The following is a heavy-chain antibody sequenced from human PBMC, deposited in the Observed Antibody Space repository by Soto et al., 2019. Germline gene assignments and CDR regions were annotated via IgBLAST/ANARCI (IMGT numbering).Heavy chain of an antibody. Sequence: QVQLQESGPRLVKPSETLLLTCSVSGDSLNNNWWTWIRQAAGTAPELVGYIYYKGDTRYNPSLESRVTMSLDTPKNQFSLQLRSVTGADTAVYFCARGSLVYDSWGQGILVTVSS. D-gene: IGHD3-16*01. CDR3: ARGSLVYDS. CDR2: IYYKGDT. V-gene: IGHV4-59*01. J-gene: IGHJ4*02. CDR1: GDSLNNNW.